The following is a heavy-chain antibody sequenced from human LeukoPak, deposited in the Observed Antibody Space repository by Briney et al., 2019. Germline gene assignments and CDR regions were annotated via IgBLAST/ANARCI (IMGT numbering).Heavy chain of an antibody. V-gene: IGHV1-18*01. J-gene: IGHJ6*03. D-gene: IGHD3-10*01. CDR1: GYTFTSYG. CDR3: ARDLIRRGFGELSPYYYMDV. Sequence: GASVKVSCKASGYTFTSYGISWVRQAPGQGLEWMGWISAYNGNTNYAQKLQGRVTMTTDTSTSTAYMELRSLRSDDTAVYYCARDLIRRGFGELSPYYYMDVWGKGTTVTISS. CDR2: ISAYNGNT.